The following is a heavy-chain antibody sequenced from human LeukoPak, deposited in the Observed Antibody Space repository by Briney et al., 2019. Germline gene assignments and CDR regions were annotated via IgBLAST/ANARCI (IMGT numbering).Heavy chain of an antibody. V-gene: IGHV4-34*01. J-gene: IGHJ3*02. CDR2: INYSGNT. CDR1: GGSFSNYD. CDR3: ARIQQLLLNDAFDI. D-gene: IGHD2-15*01. Sequence: SETLSLTCAVYGGSFSNYDWSWIRQPPGQGPEWNGQINYSGNTNYNPSLKSRVTISIDTSRNQFSLKMRSVTAADTAVYYCARIQQLLLNDAFDIWGQGTVVTVSS.